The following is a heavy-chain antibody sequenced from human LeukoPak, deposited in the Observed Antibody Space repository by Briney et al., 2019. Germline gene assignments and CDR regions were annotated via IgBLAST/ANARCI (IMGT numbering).Heavy chain of an antibody. CDR3: ARLAAAGTWYYYMDV. D-gene: IGHD6-13*01. CDR1: GGSISSYY. V-gene: IGHV4-4*08. Sequence: PSETLSLTCTVSGGSISSYYWSWIRQPPGKGLEWIGRIYTSGSTNYNPSLKSRVTISVDTSKNQFSLKLSSVTAADTAVYYCARLAAAGTWYYYMDVWGKGTTVTISS. J-gene: IGHJ6*03. CDR2: IYTSGST.